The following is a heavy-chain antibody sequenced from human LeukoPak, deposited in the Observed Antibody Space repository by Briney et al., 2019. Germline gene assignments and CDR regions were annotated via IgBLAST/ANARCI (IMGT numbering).Heavy chain of an antibody. J-gene: IGHJ4*02. V-gene: IGHV3-30*18. CDR2: ISYDGSNK. Sequence: PGGSLRLSCAASGFTFSSYGMHWVRQAPGKGLEWVAVISYDGSNKYYADSVKGRFTISRDNSKNTLYLQMNSLRAEDTAVYYCAKELGYCRSTSCYDGYFDYWGQGTLVTVSS. CDR1: GFTFSSYG. D-gene: IGHD2-2*01. CDR3: AKELGYCRSTSCYDGYFDY.